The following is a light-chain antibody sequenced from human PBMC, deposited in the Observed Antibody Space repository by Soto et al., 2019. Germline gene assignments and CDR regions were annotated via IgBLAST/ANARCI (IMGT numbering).Light chain of an antibody. CDR2: GAS. CDR3: QQYGSSGT. Sequence: IVLTQSPGTLSLSPWETATLSCRASKTVSSTYLAWYKHKPGRAPRLLIEGASSRAAGIPDRFSGSGSGTDFTLTISILEQEDLAVYYCQQYGSSGTFGQGTKVDI. V-gene: IGKV3-20*01. J-gene: IGKJ1*01. CDR1: KTVSSTY.